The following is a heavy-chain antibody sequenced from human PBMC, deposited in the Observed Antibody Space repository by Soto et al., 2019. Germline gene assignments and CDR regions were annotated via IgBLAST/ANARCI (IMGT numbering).Heavy chain of an antibody. CDR2: ISGSGGST. D-gene: IGHD3-3*01. CDR1: GFTFSSYA. CDR3: AKTGDVLRFLEWLLVDY. V-gene: IGHV3-23*01. Sequence: EVQLLESGGGLVQPGGSLRLSCAASGFTFSSYAMSWVRQAPGKGLEWVSAISGSGGSTYYADSVKGRFTISRDNSKNTLYLQMNSLRAEDTAVYYCAKTGDVLRFLEWLLVDYWGQGTLVTVSS. J-gene: IGHJ4*02.